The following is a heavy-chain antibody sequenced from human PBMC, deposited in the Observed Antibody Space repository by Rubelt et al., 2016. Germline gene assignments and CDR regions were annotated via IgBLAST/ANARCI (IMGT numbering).Heavy chain of an antibody. Sequence: QVQLQQWGAGLLKPSETLSLTCAVYGGSFSGYYWSWIRQPPGKGLEWIGEINHSGSTNYNPSLKCRVTISVDTSKNQFSLKLSSVTAADTAVYYCARGKEGLGVTMMDYWGQGTLVTVSS. CDR2: INHSGST. CDR3: ARGKEGLGVTMMDY. V-gene: IGHV4-34*02. J-gene: IGHJ4*02. D-gene: IGHD3-22*01. CDR1: GGSFSGYY.